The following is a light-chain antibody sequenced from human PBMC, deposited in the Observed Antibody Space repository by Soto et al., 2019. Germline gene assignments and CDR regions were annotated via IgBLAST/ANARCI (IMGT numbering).Light chain of an antibody. J-gene: IGKJ1*01. CDR2: DAS. Sequence: EIVLTQSPATLSLSPGERATLSCRASQSVRSSYLAWYQQKPGQAPRLLIYDASNRATGVPARFSGSGSGTDFTLTISSLEPEDFAVYYGQQRSNWLTFGQGTKV. CDR3: QQRSNWLT. CDR1: QSVRSSY. V-gene: IGKV3-11*01.